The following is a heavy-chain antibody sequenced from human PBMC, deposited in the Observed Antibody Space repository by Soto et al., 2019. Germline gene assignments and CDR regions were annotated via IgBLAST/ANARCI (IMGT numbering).Heavy chain of an antibody. Sequence: KPSETLSLTCAVYGGSFSGYYWSWIRQPPGKGLEWIGEINHSGSTNYNPSLKSRVTISVDTSKNQFSLKLSSVTAADTAVYYCARCGYSYGLSYWYFDLWGRGTLVTVSS. D-gene: IGHD5-18*01. CDR2: INHSGST. CDR1: GGSFSGYY. V-gene: IGHV4-34*01. CDR3: ARCGYSYGLSYWYFDL. J-gene: IGHJ2*01.